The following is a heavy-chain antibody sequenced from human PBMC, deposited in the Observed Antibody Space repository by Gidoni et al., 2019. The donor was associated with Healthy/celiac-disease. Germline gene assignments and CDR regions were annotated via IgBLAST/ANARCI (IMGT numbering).Heavy chain of an antibody. CDR1: GGSFSGYY. CDR2: INHSGST. Sequence: QVQLQQWGAGLLKPSETLSLTCAVYGGSFSGYYWSWIRQPPGKGLEWSGEINHSGSTNYNPSLKSRVTISVDTSKNQFSLKLSSVTAADTAVYYCARGDYGPLDYWGQGTLVTVSS. D-gene: IGHD4-17*01. J-gene: IGHJ4*02. CDR3: ARGDYGPLDY. V-gene: IGHV4-34*01.